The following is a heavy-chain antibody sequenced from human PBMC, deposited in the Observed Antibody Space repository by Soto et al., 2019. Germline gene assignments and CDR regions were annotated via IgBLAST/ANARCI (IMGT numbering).Heavy chain of an antibody. CDR2: ISGSGGST. CDR1: GFTFSSYA. J-gene: IGHJ5*02. CDR3: AKDLEQFRSWYVGNWFDP. D-gene: IGHD6-13*01. V-gene: IGHV3-23*01. Sequence: GGSLRLSCAASGFTFSSYAMSWVRQAPGKGLEWVSAISGSGGSTYYADSVKGRFTISRDNSKNTLYLQMNSLRAEDTAVYYCAKDLEQFRSWYVGNWFDPWGQGTLVTVSS.